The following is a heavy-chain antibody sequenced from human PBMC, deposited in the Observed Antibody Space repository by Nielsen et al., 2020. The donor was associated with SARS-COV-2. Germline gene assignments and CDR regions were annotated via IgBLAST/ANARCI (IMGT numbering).Heavy chain of an antibody. V-gene: IGHV3-21*01. Sequence: GGSLRLSCAASGLTFSIYSMMWVRQAPGKGLEWVSHISSSGSYIYYADSVKGRFTISRDNAKNSVYLQMNSLRAEDTVVYYCATDQYCPNGICSSGGRDYWGQGTLVAVSS. CDR3: ATDQYCPNGICSSGGRDY. CDR1: GLTFSIYS. J-gene: IGHJ4*02. CDR2: ISSSGSYI. D-gene: IGHD2-8*01.